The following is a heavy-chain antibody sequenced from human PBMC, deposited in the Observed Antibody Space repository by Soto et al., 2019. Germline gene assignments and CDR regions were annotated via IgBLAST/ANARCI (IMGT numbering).Heavy chain of an antibody. CDR1: GYSISSGYY. V-gene: IGHV4-38-2*02. CDR2: IYHSGST. J-gene: IGHJ5*02. Sequence: NPSETLSLTCAVSGYSISSGYYWGWIRQPPGKGLEWIGSIYHSGSTYYNPSLKSRVTISVDTSKNQFSLKLSSVTAADTAVYYCARDATIFGVVITETNWFDPWGQGNLVTVSS. D-gene: IGHD3-3*01. CDR3: ARDATIFGVVITETNWFDP.